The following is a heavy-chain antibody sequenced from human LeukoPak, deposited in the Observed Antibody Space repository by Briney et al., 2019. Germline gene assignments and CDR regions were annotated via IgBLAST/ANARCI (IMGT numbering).Heavy chain of an antibody. CDR1: GGSISSTSFY. J-gene: IGHJ4*02. V-gene: IGHV4-39*07. D-gene: IGHD2-8*01. CDR3: AGPYCTNGVCHFDY. CDR2: IYYSGTT. Sequence: SETLSLTRTVSGGSISSTSFYWALIRQPPGKGLEWIGSIYYSGTTYYNPSLKRRVTISIDTSKSQFSLTLSSVTAADTAVYYCAGPYCTNGVCHFDYWGQGTLVTVSS.